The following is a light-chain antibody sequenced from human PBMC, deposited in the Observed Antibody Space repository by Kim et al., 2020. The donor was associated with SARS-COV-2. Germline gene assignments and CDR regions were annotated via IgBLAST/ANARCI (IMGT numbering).Light chain of an antibody. CDR2: DAS. CDR1: QGIGSA. V-gene: IGKV1D-13*01. Sequence: AIQLTQSLSSLSASVGDRVSITCRASQGIGSALAWYQQKPGKAPKLLIYDASSLESGVPSRFSGSGSGTDFTLTINSLQPEDFATYYCQQNNNYLCTFGQGTKLEI. J-gene: IGKJ2*02. CDR3: QQNNNYLCT.